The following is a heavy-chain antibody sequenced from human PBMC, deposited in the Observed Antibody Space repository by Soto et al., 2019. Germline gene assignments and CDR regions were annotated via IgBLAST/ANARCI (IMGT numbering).Heavy chain of an antibody. CDR1: GYTFTGYY. Sequence: ASVKVSCKASGYTFTGYYMHWVRQAPGQGLEWMGWINPNSGGTNYAQKFQGWVTMTRDTSISTAYMELSRLRSDDTAVYYCARGLYPGGNYYGMDVWGQGTKVTVSS. CDR3: ARGLYPGGNYYGMDV. CDR2: INPNSGGT. J-gene: IGHJ6*02. D-gene: IGHD2-8*01. V-gene: IGHV1-2*04.